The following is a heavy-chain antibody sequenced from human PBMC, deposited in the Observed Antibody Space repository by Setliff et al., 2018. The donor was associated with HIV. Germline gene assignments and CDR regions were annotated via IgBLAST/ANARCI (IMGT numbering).Heavy chain of an antibody. D-gene: IGHD6-19*01. Sequence: PSETLSLTCTVSGGSISSSNYFGGWIRQPPGKGLEWIASIYYSGSTYYNPSLRSRVTISVDTSKNQFPLKLSSLTAADTAVYYCARGRTQWPNYNYFDPWGLGTLVTVSS. J-gene: IGHJ5*02. CDR3: ARGRTQWPNYNYFDP. CDR1: GGSISSSNYF. CDR2: IYYSGST. V-gene: IGHV4-39*06.